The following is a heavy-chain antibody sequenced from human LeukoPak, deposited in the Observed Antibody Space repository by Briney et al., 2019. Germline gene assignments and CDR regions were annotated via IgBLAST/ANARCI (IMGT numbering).Heavy chain of an antibody. J-gene: IGHJ6*03. CDR1: GYTFTSYD. Sequence: GASVKVSCKASGYTFTSYDINWVRQATGQGLEWMGRMNPNRGNTGSAQKYQGRVTMTRNTSISTAYMELSSLRSEDTAVYYCARHIFLYCSGGSCYPHRNYYYYYMDVWGKGTTVTVSS. V-gene: IGHV1-8*01. CDR3: ARHIFLYCSGGSCYPHRNYYYYYMDV. CDR2: MNPNRGNT. D-gene: IGHD2-15*01.